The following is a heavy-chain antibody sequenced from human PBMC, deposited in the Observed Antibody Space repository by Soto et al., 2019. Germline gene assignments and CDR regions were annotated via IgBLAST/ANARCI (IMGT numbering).Heavy chain of an antibody. J-gene: IGHJ6*03. D-gene: IGHD3-10*01. CDR1: GGSISSSSYY. CDR3: ARRGAFAGSGSYYPYYYYYYMDV. CDR2: IYYSGST. Sequence: SETLSLTCTVSGGSISSSSYYWGWIRQPPGKGLEWIGSIYYSGSTYYNPSLKSRVTISVDTSKNQFSLKPSSVTAADTAVYYCARRGAFAGSGSYYPYYYYYYMDVWGKGTTVTVSS. V-gene: IGHV4-39*01.